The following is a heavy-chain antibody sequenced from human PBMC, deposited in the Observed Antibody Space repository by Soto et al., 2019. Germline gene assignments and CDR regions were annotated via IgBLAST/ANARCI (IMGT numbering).Heavy chain of an antibody. CDR1: GFTFSSYS. J-gene: IGHJ3*02. CDR3: ARYCSCTSCNALDVFDI. Sequence: PGGSLRLSCAASGFTFSSYSMNWVRQAPGKGLEWVSYISSSSSTIYYADSVKGRFTISRDNAKTTLYLQMNSLRAEDTAVYYCARYCSCTSCNALDVFDIWGQGTMVTVSS. D-gene: IGHD2-2*01. V-gene: IGHV3-48*04. CDR2: ISSSSSTI.